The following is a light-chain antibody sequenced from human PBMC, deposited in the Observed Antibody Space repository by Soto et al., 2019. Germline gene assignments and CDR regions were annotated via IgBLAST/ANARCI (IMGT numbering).Light chain of an antibody. V-gene: IGLV2-23*02. CDR3: CSYAGSSTFVV. J-gene: IGLJ2*01. CDR2: EVT. Sequence: QSALTQPASVSGSPGQSITISGTGTSSDVGSYHLVSWYQQHPGKAPKLMIYEVTKRPSGVSNRFSGSKSGNTASLTISGLQAEDEGDYYCCSYAGSSTFVVFGGGTKLTVL. CDR1: SSDVGSYHL.